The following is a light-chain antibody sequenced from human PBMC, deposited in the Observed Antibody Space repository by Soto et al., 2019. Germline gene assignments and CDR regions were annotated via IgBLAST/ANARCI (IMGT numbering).Light chain of an antibody. CDR1: QSVSTNF. CDR2: GAS. Sequence: EIVLTQSPGTLSLSPGEGATLSCRASQSVSTNFFAWYQQKPGQAPRLLIYGASTRATGIPDRFSGSGSGTDFTLTISRLEPKDFAVYYCQQYGRTSWTCGQGTKVEIK. V-gene: IGKV3-20*01. CDR3: QQYGRTSWT. J-gene: IGKJ1*01.